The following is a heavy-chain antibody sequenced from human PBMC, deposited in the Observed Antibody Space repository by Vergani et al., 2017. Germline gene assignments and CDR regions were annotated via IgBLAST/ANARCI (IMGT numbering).Heavy chain of an antibody. J-gene: IGHJ4*02. D-gene: IGHD2-15*01. CDR2: MDYSGST. CDR3: ASKRGACRAAYCHSYDF. Sequence: QVQLQESGPGLVKPSETLCLTCTVSGDSVISTDYHWGWIRQPPGKGLEWIGSMDYSGSTSYNPSLESRISISFETPKNQFSLRLTSVTAADTALYYCASKRGACRAAYCHSYDFWGPGTLVGVSS. V-gene: IGHV4-39*01. CDR1: GDSVISTDYH.